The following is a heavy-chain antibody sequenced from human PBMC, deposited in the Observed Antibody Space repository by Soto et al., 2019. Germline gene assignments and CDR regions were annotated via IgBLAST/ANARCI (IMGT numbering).Heavy chain of an antibody. CDR1: GFTFSSYA. CDR3: AKHFPYCTNGVCYTGPFDY. D-gene: IGHD2-8*01. CDR2: ISGSGGST. Sequence: EVQLLESGGGLVQPGGSLRLSCAASGFTFSSYAMSWVRQAPGKGLEWVSAISGSGGSTYYADSVKGRFTISRDNSKNTLYLQMNSLRAEDTVVYYCAKHFPYCTNGVCYTGPFDYWGQGTLVTVSS. J-gene: IGHJ4*02. V-gene: IGHV3-23*01.